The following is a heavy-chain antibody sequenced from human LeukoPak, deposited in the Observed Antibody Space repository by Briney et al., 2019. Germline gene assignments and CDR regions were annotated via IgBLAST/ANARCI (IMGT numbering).Heavy chain of an antibody. CDR1: GFTFSSYA. CDR3: ARSKTYSSGWYGPWYYFDY. V-gene: IGHV3-64*01. J-gene: IGHJ4*02. CDR2: ISSNGGST. Sequence: GGSLRLSCAASGFTFSSYAMHWVRQAPGKGLEYVSAISSNGGSTYYANSVKGRFTISRDNSKNTLYLQMGSLRAEDMAVYYRARSKTYSSGWYGPWYYFDYWGQGTLVTVSS. D-gene: IGHD6-19*01.